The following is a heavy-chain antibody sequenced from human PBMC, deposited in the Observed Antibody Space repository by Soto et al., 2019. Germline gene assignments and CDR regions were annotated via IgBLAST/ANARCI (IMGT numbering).Heavy chain of an antibody. Sequence: SVKVSCKASGGTFSSYAISWVRQAPGQGLEWMGGIIPIFGTANYAQKFQGRVTITADESTSTAYMELSSLRSEDTAVYYCARRGTITGTTSGAYYYYYGMDVWGQGTTVTVSS. CDR2: IIPIFGTA. CDR1: GGTFSSYA. D-gene: IGHD1-7*01. J-gene: IGHJ6*02. CDR3: ARRGTITGTTSGAYYYYYGMDV. V-gene: IGHV1-69*13.